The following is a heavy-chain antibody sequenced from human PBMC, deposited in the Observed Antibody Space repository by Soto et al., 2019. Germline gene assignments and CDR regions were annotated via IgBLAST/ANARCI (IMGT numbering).Heavy chain of an antibody. CDR1: EFISSTYG. D-gene: IGHD1-26*01. CDR2: IWYDGSNK. V-gene: IGHV3-33*01. J-gene: IGHJ4*02. CDR3: AREVGPFDY. Sequence: GGTLRLSCAASEFISSTYGMHWVRQAPGLGLEWVAVIWYDGSNKYYADSVKGRFTISRDNSENTLYLQMNSLRAEDTAVYYCAREVGPFDYWGQGTLVTVSS.